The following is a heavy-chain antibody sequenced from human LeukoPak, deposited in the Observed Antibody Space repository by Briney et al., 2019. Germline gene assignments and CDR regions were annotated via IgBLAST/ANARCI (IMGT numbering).Heavy chain of an antibody. CDR3: ATHSGLLGWFDP. Sequence: SETLSLTCTVSGGSISGSSYYWGWIRQPPGKGLEWIGNIYYSGSTYYNPSLKSRVTISVDTSKNQFSLKLSSVTAADTAVYYCATHSGLLGWFDPWGQGTLVTVSS. CDR2: IYYSGST. D-gene: IGHD6-19*01. V-gene: IGHV4-39*01. J-gene: IGHJ5*02. CDR1: GGSISGSSYY.